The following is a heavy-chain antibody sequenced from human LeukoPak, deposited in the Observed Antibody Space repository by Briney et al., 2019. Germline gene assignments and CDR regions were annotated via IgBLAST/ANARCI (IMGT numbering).Heavy chain of an antibody. J-gene: IGHJ4*02. Sequence: ASVKVSCKASGYTFTGYYMHWVRQAPGQGLEWMGWINPNSGGTNYAQKFQGRVTMTRDTSISTAYMELSRLRSDDTAVYYCARYLYYYDSSGYYYEYNFDYWGQGTLVTVSS. V-gene: IGHV1-2*02. CDR2: INPNSGGT. CDR3: ARYLYYYDSSGYYYEYNFDY. CDR1: GYTFTGYY. D-gene: IGHD3-22*01.